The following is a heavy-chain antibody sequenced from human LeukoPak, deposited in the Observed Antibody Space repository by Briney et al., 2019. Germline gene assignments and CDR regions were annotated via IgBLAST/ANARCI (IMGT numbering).Heavy chain of an antibody. CDR3: TRGLYGSPGDY. CDR2: IKSDGSST. Sequence: GGSLRLSCAASGFTFSNFWMHWVRQAPGEGLVWVSRIKSDGSSTSYADSVKGRFTISRDNAKNTLYLQMDSLRDEDTAVYYCTRGLYGSPGDYWGQGTLVTVSS. D-gene: IGHD1-26*01. CDR1: GFTFSNFW. V-gene: IGHV3-74*01. J-gene: IGHJ4*02.